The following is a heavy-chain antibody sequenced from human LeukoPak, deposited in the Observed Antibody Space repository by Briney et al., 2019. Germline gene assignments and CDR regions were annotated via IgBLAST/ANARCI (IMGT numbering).Heavy chain of an antibody. CDR1: GFTFSSYS. V-gene: IGHV3-7*01. CDR2: IKQDGSEK. CDR3: ARVSKVYSSSWYAENFDY. J-gene: IGHJ4*02. D-gene: IGHD6-13*01. Sequence: PGGSLRLSCAASGFTFSSYSMNWVRQAPGKGLEWVANIKQDGSEKYYVDSVKGRFTISRDNAKNSLYLQMNSLRAEDTAVYYCARVSKVYSSSWYAENFDYWGQGTLVTVSS.